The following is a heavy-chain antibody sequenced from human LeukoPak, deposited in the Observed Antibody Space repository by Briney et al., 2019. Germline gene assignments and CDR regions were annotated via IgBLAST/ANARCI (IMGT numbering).Heavy chain of an antibody. V-gene: IGHV3-48*03. CDR1: GFTFSSYE. D-gene: IGHD3-3*01. CDR2: LSSSGSTI. CDR3: ATLRPSVRITIFGVPNAFDI. Sequence: PGGSLRLSCAASGFTFSSYEMNWVRQAPWKGLDFLSYLSSSGSTIYYADSVKGRFTIARDNAKNSLYLQMNSLRAEDAAVYYCATLRPSVRITIFGVPNAFDIWGQGTMVTVSS. J-gene: IGHJ3*02.